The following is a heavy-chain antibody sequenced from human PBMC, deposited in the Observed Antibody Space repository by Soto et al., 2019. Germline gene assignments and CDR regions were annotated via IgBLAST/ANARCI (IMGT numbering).Heavy chain of an antibody. Sequence: EVQLLESGGGLVQPGGSLILSCAASGFTFSNYAITWVRQAPGKGLEWISAISNSGSNTYYAESVRGRFTISRDNSKNTLYLVMNSLRAEDTASYYCAKEEVGASAFFDSGGQGTLVTVSS. CDR2: ISNSGSNT. CDR1: GFTFSNYA. V-gene: IGHV3-23*01. CDR3: AKEEVGASAFFDS. D-gene: IGHD1-26*01. J-gene: IGHJ4*02.